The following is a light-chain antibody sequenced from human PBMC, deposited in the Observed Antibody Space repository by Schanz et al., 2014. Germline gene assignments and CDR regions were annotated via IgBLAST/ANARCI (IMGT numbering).Light chain of an antibody. Sequence: DIQMTQSPSTLSASVGDRVTITCRASQSISTWLAWYQQKPGKAPKLLIYDASSLESGVPSRFSGSGSGTEFTLTISSLQPDDFATYYCQKDRSYLFTFGPGTKVDIK. CDR3: QKDRSYLFT. CDR2: DAS. V-gene: IGKV1-5*01. CDR1: QSISTW. J-gene: IGKJ3*01.